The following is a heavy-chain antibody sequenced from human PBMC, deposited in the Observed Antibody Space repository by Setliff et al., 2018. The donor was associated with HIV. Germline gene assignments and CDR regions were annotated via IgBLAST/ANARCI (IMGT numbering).Heavy chain of an antibody. Sequence: SETLSLTCTVSGGSISSHYWSWIRQPPGKGLEWIGSIYYSGSTNYNSSLNNRVTISVDTSKNQFSLKLSSVTAADTAVYYCARDPRSPVGAFDIWGQGTMVTVSS. CDR1: GGSISSHY. J-gene: IGHJ3*02. D-gene: IGHD2-2*01. CDR3: ARDPRSPVGAFDI. V-gene: IGHV4-59*11. CDR2: IYYSGST.